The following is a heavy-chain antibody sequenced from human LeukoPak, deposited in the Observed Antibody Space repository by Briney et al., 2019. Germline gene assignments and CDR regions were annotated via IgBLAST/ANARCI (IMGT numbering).Heavy chain of an antibody. CDR3: ANLNTWYQLPSDAFDI. V-gene: IGHV3-74*01. CDR2: INSDGSST. CDR1: GFTFSSYW. Sequence: GGSLRLSCAASGFTFSSYWMHWVRQAPGKGLVWVSRINSDGSSTSYADSVKGRFTISRDNAKNTLYLQMNSLRAEDTAVYYCANLNTWYQLPSDAFDIWGQGTMVTVSS. D-gene: IGHD2-2*01. J-gene: IGHJ3*02.